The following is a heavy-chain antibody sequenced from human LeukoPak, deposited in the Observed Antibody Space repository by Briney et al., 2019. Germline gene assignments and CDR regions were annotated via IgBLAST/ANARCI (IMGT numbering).Heavy chain of an antibody. CDR1: GGSFSGYY. J-gene: IGHJ4*02. CDR2: INHSGST. V-gene: IGHV4-34*01. Sequence: PSETLSLTCAVYGGSFSGYYWSWIRQPPGKGLEWIGEINHSGSTNYNPSLKSRVTISVDTSKNQFSLKLSSVTAADTAVYYCAGGHCSSTSCYFDYWGQGTLVTVSS. D-gene: IGHD2-2*01. CDR3: AGGHCSSTSCYFDY.